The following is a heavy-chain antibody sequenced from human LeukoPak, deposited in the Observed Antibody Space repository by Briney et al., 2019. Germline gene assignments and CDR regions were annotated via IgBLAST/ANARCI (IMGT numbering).Heavy chain of an antibody. CDR3: ARDRPGYYGSGSLDY. CDR1: GHSFRSYS. CDR2: ISSSSSYI. J-gene: IGHJ4*02. Sequence: GGSLRLSCEASGHSFRSYSMDWVRQAPGKGREWVSSISSSSSYIYYTDSVKGRFTISRDNAKNSLYLQMNSLRAEDTAVYYCARDRPGYYGSGSLDYWGQGTLVTVSS. V-gene: IGHV3-21*01. D-gene: IGHD3-10*01.